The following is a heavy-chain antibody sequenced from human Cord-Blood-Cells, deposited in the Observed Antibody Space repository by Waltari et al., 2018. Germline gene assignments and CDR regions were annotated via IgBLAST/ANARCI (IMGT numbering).Heavy chain of an antibody. V-gene: IGHV4-4*07. CDR1: GGSISSYY. D-gene: IGHD3-10*01. CDR3: ARSHYGSGSYYWFDP. CDR2: IYTSGST. J-gene: IGHJ5*02. Sequence: QVQLQESGPGLVKPSETLSLTCTVSGGSISSYYWSWIRQPAGKGLEWIGRIYTSGSTNYNPSLKGRVTMSVDTSKNQFSLKLSSVTAADTAVYYCARSHYGSGSYYWFDPWGQGTLVTVSS.